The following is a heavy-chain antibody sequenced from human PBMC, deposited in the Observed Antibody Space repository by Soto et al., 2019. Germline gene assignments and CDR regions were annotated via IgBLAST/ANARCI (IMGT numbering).Heavy chain of an antibody. V-gene: IGHV3-33*01. J-gene: IGHJ3*02. CDR2: IWYDGSNK. CDR3: ARAPSGYDFWSGYPNDAFDI. D-gene: IGHD3-3*01. CDR1: GFTFSSYG. Sequence: PGGSLRLSCAASGFTFSSYGMHWVRQAPGKGLEWVAVIWYDGSNKYYADSVKGRFTISRDNSKNTLYLQMNSLRAEDTAVYYCARAPSGYDFWSGYPNDAFDIWGQGTMVTVSS.